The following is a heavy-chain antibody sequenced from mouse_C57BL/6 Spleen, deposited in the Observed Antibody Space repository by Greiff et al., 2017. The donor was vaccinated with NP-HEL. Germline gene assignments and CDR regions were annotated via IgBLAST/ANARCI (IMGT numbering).Heavy chain of an antibody. V-gene: IGHV1-53*01. CDR2: INPSNGGT. Sequence: QVQLQQPGTELVKPGASVKLSCKASGYTFTSYWMHWVKQRPGQGLEWIGNINPSNGGTNYNEKFKSKATLTVDKSSSTAYMQRSSLTSEDSAVYYCATDGSPRLDFDVWGTGTTVTVSS. D-gene: IGHD2-3*01. J-gene: IGHJ1*03. CDR1: GYTFTSYW. CDR3: ATDGSPRLDFDV.